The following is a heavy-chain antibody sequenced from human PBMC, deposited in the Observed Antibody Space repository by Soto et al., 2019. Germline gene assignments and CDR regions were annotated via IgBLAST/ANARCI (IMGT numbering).Heavy chain of an antibody. V-gene: IGHV3-33*01. CDR3: VTDFPQLKTGD. D-gene: IGHD6-6*01. Sequence: QVQLVESGGGVVQPGRSLRLSCAASGFIFSNFAMHWVRQAPGQGLEWVAIIWHDGSNKFYADSVKGRFTISRDDSKTSLYLQMNSLRAEDTAMYYCVTDFPQLKTGDWGQGTMVIVS. J-gene: IGHJ4*01. CDR1: GFIFSNFA. CDR2: IWHDGSNK.